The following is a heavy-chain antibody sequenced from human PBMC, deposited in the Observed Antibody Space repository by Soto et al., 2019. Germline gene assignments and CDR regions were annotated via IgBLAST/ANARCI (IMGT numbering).Heavy chain of an antibody. D-gene: IGHD3-16*02. CDR2: IYYSGST. J-gene: IGHJ4*01. Sequence: SETLSLTCTVSGGSISSGDYYWSWIRQPPGNGLEWIGYIYYSGSTYYNPSLKSRVTTSVDTSKNQFSLKLSSVTAADTAVYYCSRRQTGSSLSLYDYQGHLTLFTVSS. CDR3: SRRQTGSSLSLYDY. V-gene: IGHV4-30-4*02. CDR1: GGSISSGDYY.